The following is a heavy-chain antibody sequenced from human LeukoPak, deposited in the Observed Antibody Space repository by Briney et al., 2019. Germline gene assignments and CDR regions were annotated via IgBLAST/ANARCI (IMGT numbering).Heavy chain of an antibody. J-gene: IGHJ5*02. CDR1: GGSFSGYY. CDR3: ARGGRNWFDP. Sequence: PSETLSLTCAVYGGSFSGYYWSCIRQPPGKGLEWIGEINHSGSTNYNPSLKSRVTISVDTSKNQFSLKLSSVTAADTAVYYCARGGRNWFDPWGQGTLVTASS. CDR2: INHSGST. V-gene: IGHV4-34*01.